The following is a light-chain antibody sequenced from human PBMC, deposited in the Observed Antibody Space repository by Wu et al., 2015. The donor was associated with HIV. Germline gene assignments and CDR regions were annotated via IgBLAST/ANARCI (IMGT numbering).Light chain of an antibody. CDR2: GAF. V-gene: IGKV3-15*01. Sequence: EIVMTQSPVTLSVSPGEGATLSCRASQNINVNLAWYQQKPGQAPRLLIYGAFTRATGIPARFSGTGSGTEFTLTIGSLQSEDFAVYFCQQYYDWPPVTFGGGTEGG. J-gene: IGKJ4*01. CDR1: QNINVN. CDR3: QQYYDWPPVT.